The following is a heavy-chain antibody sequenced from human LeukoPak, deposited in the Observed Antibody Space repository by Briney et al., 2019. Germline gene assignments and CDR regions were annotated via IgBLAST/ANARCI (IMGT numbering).Heavy chain of an antibody. D-gene: IGHD5-24*01. CDR2: IYDSGSN. Sequence: SETLSLTCTVSGGSISGSYWSWIRQPPGQGLESIGYIYDSGSNNKNPSLRSRVTLSVDTSKNQFSLKLTSVSAADTAVYLCARQPHYGYNSRLEYWGQGILVTVSS. V-gene: IGHV4-59*08. CDR3: ARQPHYGYNSRLEY. CDR1: GGSISGSY. J-gene: IGHJ4*02.